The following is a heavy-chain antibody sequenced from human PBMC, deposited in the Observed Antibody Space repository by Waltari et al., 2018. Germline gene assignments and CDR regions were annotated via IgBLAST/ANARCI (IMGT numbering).Heavy chain of an antibody. Sequence: QLQLQESAPGLVKPSESQCLPFLVAGGSVCRNHSRGWIRQCPGKGLEWMGNMQYRGSTFYNPSLKSRVTISLDTSKNQCSLRLSSVGAADTAVYFCGRITFGDEGGYFQHWGQGTLVTVSS. V-gene: IGHV4-39*01. CDR3: GRITFGDEGGYFQH. CDR1: GGSVCRNHS. CDR2: MQYRGST. J-gene: IGHJ1*01. D-gene: IGHD4-17*01.